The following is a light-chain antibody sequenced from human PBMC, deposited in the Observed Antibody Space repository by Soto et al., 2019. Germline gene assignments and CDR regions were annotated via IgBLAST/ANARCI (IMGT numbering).Light chain of an antibody. J-gene: IGKJ5*01. V-gene: IGKV3-20*01. CDR1: HSVSSSY. CDR3: QQYGSSPPSS. Sequence: EIVLTQSPGTLSLSPGERATLSCRASHSVSSSYLAWYQQRPGQAPRLLIYGASSRATGIPDRFSGSGSETEFTLTISRLEPEDFAVYYCQQYGSSPPSSFGQGTRLEIK. CDR2: GAS.